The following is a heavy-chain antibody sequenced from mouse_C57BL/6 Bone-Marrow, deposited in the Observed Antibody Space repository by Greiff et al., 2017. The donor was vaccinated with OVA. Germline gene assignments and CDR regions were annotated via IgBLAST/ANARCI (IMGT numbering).Heavy chain of an antibody. V-gene: IGHV1-74*01. CDR3: AIFYYDYMYYFDY. D-gene: IGHD2-4*01. CDR1: GYTFTSYW. J-gene: IGHJ2*01. Sequence: QVQLKQPGAELVKPGASVKVSCKASGYTFTSYWMHWVKQRPGQGLEWIGRIHPSDSDTNYNQKFKGKATLTVDKSSSTAYMQLSSVTSEDSAVYYCAIFYYDYMYYFDYWGQGTTLTVSS. CDR2: IHPSDSDT.